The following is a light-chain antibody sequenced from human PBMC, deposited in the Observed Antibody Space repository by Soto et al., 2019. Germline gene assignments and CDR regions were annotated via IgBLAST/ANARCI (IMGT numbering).Light chain of an antibody. CDR2: THN. V-gene: IGLV1-40*01. CDR3: QSYDSRLSAYV. Sequence: QSALTQPPSVSGAPGQRVTISCTGSSSNIGAGYDVHWYLQVPGTAPKLLVYTHNNRPSGVPDRFPGSTSGTSASLAITGLQSEDEADYYCQSYDSRLSAYVFGTGTKVTVL. CDR1: SSNIGAGYD. J-gene: IGLJ1*01.